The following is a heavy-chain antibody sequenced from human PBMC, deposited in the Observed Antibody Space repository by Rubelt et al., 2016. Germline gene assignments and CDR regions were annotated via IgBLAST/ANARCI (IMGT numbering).Heavy chain of an antibody. CDR3: ASPGPRDGYNWDY. CDR1: GFTFSTYW. J-gene: IGHJ4*02. CDR2: IKADDSEI. D-gene: IGHD5-24*01. Sequence: EVQLVESGGGLVKPGGSLRLSCAASGFTFSTYWMNWVRQAPGKGLEWLANIKADDSEIYYEVSLEGRFTISRDNAKNKPYLQMNSLGVEDTAVYYGASPGPRDGYNWDYWGQGILVTVSS. V-gene: IGHV3-7*01.